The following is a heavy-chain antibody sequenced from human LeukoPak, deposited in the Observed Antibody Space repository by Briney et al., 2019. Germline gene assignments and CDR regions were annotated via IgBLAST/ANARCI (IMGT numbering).Heavy chain of an antibody. CDR1: GFTFSSYA. CDR3: AKKAHFDFWSGYWYFDY. V-gene: IGHV3-23*01. CDR2: ISGSGGST. Sequence: QPGGSLMLSCAASGFTFSSYAMSWVRQAPGKGLEWVSAISGSGGSTYYADSVKGRFTISRDKSKNTLYLQRNSLRAEDTAVYYSAKKAHFDFWSGYWYFDYWGQGTLVTVSS. J-gene: IGHJ4*02. D-gene: IGHD3-3*01.